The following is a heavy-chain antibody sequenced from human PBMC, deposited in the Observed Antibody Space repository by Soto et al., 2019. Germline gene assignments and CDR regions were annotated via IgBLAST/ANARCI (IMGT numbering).Heavy chain of an antibody. CDR1: GGTFSSYT. J-gene: IGHJ5*02. D-gene: IGHD2-2*01. V-gene: IGHV1-69*02. Sequence: QVQLVQSGAEVKKPGSSVKVSCKASGGTFSSYTISWVRQAPGQGLEWMGRIIPILGIANYAQNLQGRVTINADRCAGMADMELRSLSSEDRGVYYCASVSVTAAIRSWGQGTLVIVSS. CDR3: ASVSVTAAIRS. CDR2: IIPILGIA.